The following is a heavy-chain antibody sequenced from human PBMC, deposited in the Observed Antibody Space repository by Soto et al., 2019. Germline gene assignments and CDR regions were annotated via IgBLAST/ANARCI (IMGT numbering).Heavy chain of an antibody. D-gene: IGHD6-19*01. CDR3: ARASGGMDV. J-gene: IGHJ6*02. Sequence: SETLSLTCAVYGGSFSGYYWTWIRQPPGTGLEWIGEINHRGRTNYNPSLKSRVTISEDTSKNQFSLKLSSVTAADTAVYYCARASGGMDVRGQGTTVTVSS. V-gene: IGHV4-34*01. CDR2: INHRGRT. CDR1: GGSFSGYY.